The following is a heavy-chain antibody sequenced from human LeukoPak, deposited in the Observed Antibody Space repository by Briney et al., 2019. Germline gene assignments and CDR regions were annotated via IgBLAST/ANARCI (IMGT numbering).Heavy chain of an antibody. CDR2: IYTSGST. CDR3: ARKVYARSGLDAFDI. Sequence: SETLSLTCTVSGGSISSYYWSWIRQPAGKGLEWIGRIYTSGSTNYNPSLKSRVTKSVDTSKNQFSLKLSSVTAADTAVYYCARKVYARSGLDAFDIWGQGTMVTVSS. CDR1: GGSISSYY. D-gene: IGHD2-8*01. J-gene: IGHJ3*02. V-gene: IGHV4-4*07.